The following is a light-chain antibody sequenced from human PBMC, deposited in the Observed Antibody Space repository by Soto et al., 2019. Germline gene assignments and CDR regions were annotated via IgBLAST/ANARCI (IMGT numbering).Light chain of an antibody. CDR3: TSYVGNDIWV. CDR2: EVT. V-gene: IGLV2-8*01. Sequence: QPVLTQPPSASGSPGQSVTISCTGTSSDVGAYKYVSWYQQYPGKAPKLMIYEVTKRPSGVPDRFSGSKSGNTASLTVSGLQAEDEADYYGTSYVGNDIWVFGGGTKLTVL. CDR1: SSDVGAYKY. J-gene: IGLJ3*02.